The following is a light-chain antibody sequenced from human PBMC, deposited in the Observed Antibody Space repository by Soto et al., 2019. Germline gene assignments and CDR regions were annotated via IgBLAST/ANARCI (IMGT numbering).Light chain of an antibody. Sequence: EIVMTQSPATLSVSPGERATLSCRASQSVSSNLAWYQQKPGQAPRLLIYGASTRPTGNPARFSGSGSGTEFTLTISSLQSEDFAVYYCQKYNNWPPYTFGQGTKVDIK. V-gene: IGKV3-15*01. CDR2: GAS. J-gene: IGKJ2*01. CDR1: QSVSSN. CDR3: QKYNNWPPYT.